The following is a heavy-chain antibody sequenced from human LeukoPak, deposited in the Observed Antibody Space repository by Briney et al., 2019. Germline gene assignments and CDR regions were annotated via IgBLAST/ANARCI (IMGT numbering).Heavy chain of an antibody. Sequence: PSGTLSLTCVVSGGSISSSNWWSWVRQPPEKGPEWIGEIYHSGSTNYNPSLKSRVTISVDKSKNQFSLKLSSVTAADTAVYYCARYDVGWYYFDYWGQGTLVTVSS. J-gene: IGHJ4*02. D-gene: IGHD6-19*01. CDR2: IYHSGST. CDR3: ARYDVGWYYFDY. V-gene: IGHV4-4*02. CDR1: GGSISSSNW.